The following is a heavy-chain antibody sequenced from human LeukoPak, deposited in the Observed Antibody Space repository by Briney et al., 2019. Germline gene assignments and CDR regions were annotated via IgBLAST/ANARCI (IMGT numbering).Heavy chain of an antibody. D-gene: IGHD3-10*01. CDR2: ISGSGGST. Sequence: PGGSLRLSCAASGFTLSSYEMNWVRQAPGKGLEWVSGISGSGGSTDYADSVKGRFTISRDNSKNTLYLQMNSLRAEDTAVYYCAKDYRFGELLFDYWGQGTLVTVSS. V-gene: IGHV3-23*01. CDR1: GFTLSSYE. J-gene: IGHJ4*02. CDR3: AKDYRFGELLFDY.